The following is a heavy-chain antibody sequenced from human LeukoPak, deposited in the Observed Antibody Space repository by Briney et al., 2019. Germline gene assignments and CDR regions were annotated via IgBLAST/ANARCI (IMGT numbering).Heavy chain of an antibody. CDR1: GGFFSGYY. D-gene: IGHD6-13*01. J-gene: IGHJ5*02. CDR2: INHSGST. V-gene: IGHV4-34*01. Sequence: SETLSLTFAVYGGFFSGYYWSWIRQPPGKGLDGMGEINHSGSTNYNPCLKSRVTISVDTSKNQFALKLSSVTAADTAGYLCARGPPAYSSSWYCRSWFDPWGQGTLVTVSS. CDR3: ARGPPAYSSSWYCRSWFDP.